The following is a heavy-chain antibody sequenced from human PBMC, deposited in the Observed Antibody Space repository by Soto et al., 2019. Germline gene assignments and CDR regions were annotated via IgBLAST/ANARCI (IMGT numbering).Heavy chain of an antibody. V-gene: IGHV3-23*01. D-gene: IGHD2-2*02. CDR1: GFTFSSYA. CDR3: ARADSIDD. J-gene: IGHJ4*02. CDR2: ISGSGGST. Sequence: GGSLRLSCAASGFTFSSYAMSWVRQAPGKGLEWVSAISGSGGSTDYADSVKGRFTISRDNAKNSLYLQMSSLRVEDTAVYYCARADSIDDRGQGSLVTV.